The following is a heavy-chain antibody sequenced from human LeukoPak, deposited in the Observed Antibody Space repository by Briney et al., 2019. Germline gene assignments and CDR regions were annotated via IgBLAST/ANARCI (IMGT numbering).Heavy chain of an antibody. CDR2: INHSGST. V-gene: IGHV4-34*01. J-gene: IGHJ6*03. CDR1: GGSFSGYY. Sequence: PSETLSLTCAVYGGSFSGYYWSWIRQPPGKGLEWIGEINHSGSTNYNPSLKSRVTISVDTSKNQFSLKLSSVTAADTAVHYCARGGGSSWAIYYYYYMDVWGKGTTVTVSS. D-gene: IGHD6-13*01. CDR3: ARGGGSSWAIYYYYYMDV.